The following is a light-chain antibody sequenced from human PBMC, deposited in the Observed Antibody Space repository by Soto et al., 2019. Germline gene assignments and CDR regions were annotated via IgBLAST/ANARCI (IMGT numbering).Light chain of an antibody. CDR2: GAS. CDR1: QNVDSNY. J-gene: IGKJ1*01. V-gene: IGKV3-20*01. CDR3: XXXXXXXWT. Sequence: EIVLPSSPGTLSLSPGESYTLSCRASQNVDSNYLAWYQQKPGQAPRIIIFGASGRATGIPDRFSGSGSGTDFTLTISRLEPEDFAVYXXXXXXXXXWTFXHGTKVDIK.